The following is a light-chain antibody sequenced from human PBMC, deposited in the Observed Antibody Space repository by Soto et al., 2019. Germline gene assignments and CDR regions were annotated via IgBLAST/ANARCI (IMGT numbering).Light chain of an antibody. Sequence: EIVLTQSPGTLSLSPGERATLSCRASQSVSSSYLAWYQQKPGQAPRLLIYGASSRATGIPDRFSGSGSGTDFTLSISRLEPEDFAVYYCQQSGSPGTFGGGTKVEIK. J-gene: IGKJ4*01. CDR1: QSVSSSY. V-gene: IGKV3-20*01. CDR2: GAS. CDR3: QQSGSPGT.